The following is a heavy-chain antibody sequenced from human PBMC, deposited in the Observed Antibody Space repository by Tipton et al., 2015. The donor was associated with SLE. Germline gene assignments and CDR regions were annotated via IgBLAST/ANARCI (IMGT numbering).Heavy chain of an antibody. CDR3: PCSGCPAG. D-gene: IGHD6-19*01. CDR2: IKEDGSEK. CDR1: RFTFSAYW. J-gene: IGHJ4*02. V-gene: IGHV3-7*01. Sequence: SLRLSCAASRFTFSAYWMNWVRQAPGKGLEWVANIKEDGSEKYYVDSVKGRFTISRDNAKNSLYLHMNSLRAEDTAVYYCPCSGCPAGWGQGTLVIVSS.